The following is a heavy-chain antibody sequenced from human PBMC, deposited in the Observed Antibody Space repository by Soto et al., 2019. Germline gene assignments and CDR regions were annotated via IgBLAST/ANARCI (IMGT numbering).Heavy chain of an antibody. CDR3: ARDVANIWTHACDY. CDR1: TFTSYS. V-gene: IGHV3-48*01. D-gene: IGHD3-3*01. J-gene: IGHJ4*02. Sequence: TFTSYSMNWVRQAPGKGLEWISYISTSSKTIYYADSVKGRFTISRDNGKNSLYLQMNSLRAEDTAVYYCARDVANIWTHACDYWGQGTLVTVSS. CDR2: ISTSSKTI.